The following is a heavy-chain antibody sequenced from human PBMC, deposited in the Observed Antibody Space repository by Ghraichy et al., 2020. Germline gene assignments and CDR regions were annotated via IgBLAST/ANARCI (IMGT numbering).Heavy chain of an antibody. CDR3: ARALKETTVTPEDSFYYFYGLDV. CDR2: IGTVGDP. D-gene: IGHD4-17*01. CDR1: GFTFSSSD. J-gene: IGHJ6*02. V-gene: IGHV3-13*05. Sequence: GGSLRLSCAASGFTFSSSDMHWVRQVTGKGLEWVSGIGTVGDPYYAGSVKGRFTISRENAKNSLYLQMNGLRVGDTAVYYCARALKETTVTPEDSFYYFYGLDVWGQGTTGTVSS.